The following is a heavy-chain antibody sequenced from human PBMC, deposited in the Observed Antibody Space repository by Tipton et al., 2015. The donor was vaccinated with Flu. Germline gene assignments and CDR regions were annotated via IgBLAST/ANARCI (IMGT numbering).Heavy chain of an antibody. CDR1: GYSISSRYY. Sequence: TLSLTYTVSGYSISSRYYWGWIRQPPGKGLEWIGCVYHGGTTYYNPSLKGRVALSLDTFNNQFSLKLTSVTAADTAVYFCATTTYYYGSGTHDYWGQGTLVTVSS. CDR2: VYHGGTT. J-gene: IGHJ4*02. D-gene: IGHD3-10*01. CDR3: ATTTYYYGSGTHDY. V-gene: IGHV4-38-2*02.